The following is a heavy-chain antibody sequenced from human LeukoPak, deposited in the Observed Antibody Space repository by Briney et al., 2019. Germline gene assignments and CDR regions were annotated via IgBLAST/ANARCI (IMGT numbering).Heavy chain of an antibody. D-gene: IGHD2-2*01. CDR2: FKSKTDGGTT. Sequence: GGSLRLSCAASGFTFSNAWMSWVRQPPAKGLEWVGRFKSKTDGGTTDYAAPVKGRFTILRDDSKNTLYLQMNSLKTEDTAVYYCTTIRYCSSTSCYDYWGQGTLVTVSS. CDR3: TTIRYCSSTSCYDY. J-gene: IGHJ4*02. V-gene: IGHV3-15*01. CDR1: GFTFSNAW.